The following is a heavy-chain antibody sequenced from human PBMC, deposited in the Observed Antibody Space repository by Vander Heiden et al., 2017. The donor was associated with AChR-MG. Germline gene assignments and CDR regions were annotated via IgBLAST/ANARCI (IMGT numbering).Heavy chain of an antibody. CDR2: ISAYNGNT. D-gene: IGHD2-2*01. CDR1: GYTFTSYG. CDR3: ARDRAEVVVPAATPLFDY. Sequence: QVQLVQSGAEVKKPGASVKVSCKASGYTFTSYGISWLRQAPGQGLEWMGWISAYNGNTNYAQKLQGRVTMTTDTSTSTAYMELRSLRSDDTAVYYCARDRAEVVVPAATPLFDYWGQGTLVTVSS. V-gene: IGHV1-18*01. J-gene: IGHJ4*02.